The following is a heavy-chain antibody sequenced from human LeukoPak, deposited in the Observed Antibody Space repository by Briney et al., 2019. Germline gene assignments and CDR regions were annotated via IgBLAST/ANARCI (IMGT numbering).Heavy chain of an antibody. V-gene: IGHV3-53*01. J-gene: IGHJ4*02. CDR1: AFTVSRNY. Sequence: PGGSLRLSCTASAFTVSRNYMLSVRQPPGKGLEWVSLIFSNGDTHYADSVKARFTISRDTSKNTVSLQMNSLRVEDTAMYYCTRDQMNYWGQGTVVTVSS. D-gene: IGHD5-24*01. CDR3: TRDQMNY. CDR2: IFSNGDT.